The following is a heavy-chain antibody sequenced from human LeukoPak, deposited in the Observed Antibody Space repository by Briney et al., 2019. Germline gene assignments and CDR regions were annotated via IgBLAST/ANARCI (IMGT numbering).Heavy chain of an antibody. D-gene: IGHD3-22*01. CDR1: GFTFSSYA. J-gene: IGHJ4*02. CDR2: ISGSGGST. Sequence: PGGSLRLSCAASGFTFSSYAMSWVRQAPGKGLEWVSAISGSGGSTYYADSVKGRFTISRDNSTNTLYLQMNSLRAEDTAVYYCAKEPAYYYDSSGYFDYWGQGTLVTVSS. CDR3: AKEPAYYYDSSGYFDY. V-gene: IGHV3-23*01.